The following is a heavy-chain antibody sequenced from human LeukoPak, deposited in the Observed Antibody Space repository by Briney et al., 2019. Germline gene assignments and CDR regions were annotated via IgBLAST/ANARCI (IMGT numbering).Heavy chain of an antibody. CDR2: ISYDGGNK. D-gene: IGHD3-22*01. CDR3: AKAFPDYYDSSGYYPNYFDY. Sequence: PGGSLRLSCAASGFTFSSYGMHWVRQAPGKGLEWVAVISYDGGNKYYADSVKGRFTISRDNSKNTLYLQMNSLRAEDTAVYYCAKAFPDYYDSSGYYPNYFDYWGQGTLVTVSS. V-gene: IGHV3-30*18. J-gene: IGHJ4*02. CDR1: GFTFSSYG.